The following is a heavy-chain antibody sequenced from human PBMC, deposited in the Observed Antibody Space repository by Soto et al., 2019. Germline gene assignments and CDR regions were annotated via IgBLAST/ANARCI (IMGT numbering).Heavy chain of an antibody. CDR3: AKETLVGAIRGYKSYYYGMDV. V-gene: IGHV3-30*18. J-gene: IGHJ6*02. Sequence: QVQLVESGGGVVQPGRSLRLSCAASGFTFSSYGMHWVRQAPGKGLEWVAVISYDGSNKYYADSVKGRFTISRDNSKNTLYLQMNSLRAEDTAVYYCAKETLVGAIRGYKSYYYGMDVWDQGTTVTVSS. CDR2: ISYDGSNK. CDR1: GFTFSSYG. D-gene: IGHD1-26*01.